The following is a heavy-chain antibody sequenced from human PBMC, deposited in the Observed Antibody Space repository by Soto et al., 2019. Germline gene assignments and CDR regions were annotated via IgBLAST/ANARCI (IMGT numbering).Heavy chain of an antibody. Sequence: EVQLVESGGGLVQPGGSLRLSCAASGFTFSSYEMNWVRQAPGKGLEWVSYISSSGSTIYYADSVKGRFTISRDNAKNSLYLQMNSLRAEDTAIYYCASEVVVPAAVTYGMDVWGQGTTVTVSS. D-gene: IGHD2-2*01. V-gene: IGHV3-48*03. CDR3: ASEVVVPAAVTYGMDV. CDR2: ISSSGSTI. J-gene: IGHJ6*02. CDR1: GFTFSSYE.